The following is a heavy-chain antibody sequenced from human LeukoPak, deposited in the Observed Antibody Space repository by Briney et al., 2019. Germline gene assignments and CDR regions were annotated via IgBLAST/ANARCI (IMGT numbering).Heavy chain of an antibody. CDR3: ARVGYYYDSSGYHYFFDY. Sequence: PSETLSLTCTVSGGSISTYYWSWIRQPPGKGLEWIGYIYYSGSTNYNPSLKSRVTTSVDTSKNQFSLKLSSVTAADTAVYYRARVGYYYDSSGYHYFFDYWGQGTLVTVSS. J-gene: IGHJ4*02. CDR1: GGSISTYY. D-gene: IGHD3-22*01. CDR2: IYYSGST. V-gene: IGHV4-59*01.